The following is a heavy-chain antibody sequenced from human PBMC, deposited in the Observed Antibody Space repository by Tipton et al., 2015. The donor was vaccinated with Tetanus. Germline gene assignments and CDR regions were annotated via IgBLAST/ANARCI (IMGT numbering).Heavy chain of an antibody. CDR3: ARGLIDDFLGSRIYFDS. J-gene: IGHJ4*02. V-gene: IGHV4-61*08. CDR1: GGSVRSGDYS. Sequence: LRLSCTVSGGSVRSGDYSWNWIRQPPGKALEWIGDIFYSGNSISNPSFRSRVTMSVDTSRTLFSLTLIAVTAADTAVYFCARGLIDDFLGSRIYFDSWGPGTLVTVSS. CDR2: IFYSGNS. D-gene: IGHD2-8*01.